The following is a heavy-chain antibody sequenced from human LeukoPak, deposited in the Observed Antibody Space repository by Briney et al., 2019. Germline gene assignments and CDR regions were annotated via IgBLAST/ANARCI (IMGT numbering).Heavy chain of an antibody. D-gene: IGHD3-9*01. J-gene: IGHJ4*02. CDR2: INPNSSGT. CDR1: GYTFTGYY. Sequence: ASLTLSCTASGYTFTGYYMHWVRQAPGQGLEWMGRINPNSSGTNYAKPFQGRVTMTRDTSISTAYMELSRLRSDDTAVYYCARENLPYDILTGFGAGYDYWGEGTLVTVSS. CDR3: ARENLPYDILTGFGAGYDY. V-gene: IGHV1-2*06.